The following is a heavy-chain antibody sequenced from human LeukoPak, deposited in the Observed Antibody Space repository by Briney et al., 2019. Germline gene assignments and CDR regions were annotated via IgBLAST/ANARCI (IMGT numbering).Heavy chain of an antibody. CDR1: GYTFTSYY. D-gene: IGHD6-6*01. CDR2: INPSGGSA. V-gene: IGHV1-46*01. J-gene: IGHJ4*02. CDR3: ARQVGYSSSSSGGRGAYYFDY. Sequence: ASVKVSCKASGYTFTSYYMHRVRQAPGQGLEWMGIINPSGGSASYAQKFQGRVAMTRDTSTSTVYLELSSLRSEDTAVYYCARQVGYSSSSSGGRGAYYFDYWGQGTLVTVSS.